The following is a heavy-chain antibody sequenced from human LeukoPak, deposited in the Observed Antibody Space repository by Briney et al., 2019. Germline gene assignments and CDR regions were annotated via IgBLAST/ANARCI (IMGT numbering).Heavy chain of an antibody. CDR3: AKDIGSDDSSGYYYSLFDY. V-gene: IGHV3-23*01. D-gene: IGHD3-22*01. CDR2: ISGSGGST. Sequence: GGSLRLSCAASGFTFSSYAMSWVRQAPGKGLEWVSDISGSGGSTYYADSVKGRFTISRDNSKNTLHLQMNSLRAEDTAVYYCAKDIGSDDSSGYYYSLFDYWGQGTLVSVSS. J-gene: IGHJ4*02. CDR1: GFTFSSYA.